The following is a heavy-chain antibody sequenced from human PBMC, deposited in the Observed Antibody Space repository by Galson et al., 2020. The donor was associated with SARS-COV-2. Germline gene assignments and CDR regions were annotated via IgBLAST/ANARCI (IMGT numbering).Heavy chain of an antibody. CDR2: INHSGST. J-gene: IGHJ1*01. Sequence: PSETLSLTCAVYGGSFSGYYWSWIRQPPGKGLEWIGEINHSGSTNYNPSLKSRDTISVDTSKNQFSLKLSSVTAADTAVYYCARGPRLGVRYFDWLRPRRKHWGQGTLVTVSS. CDR1: GGSFSGYY. CDR3: ARGPRLGVRYFDWLRPRRKH. D-gene: IGHD3-9*01. V-gene: IGHV4-34*01.